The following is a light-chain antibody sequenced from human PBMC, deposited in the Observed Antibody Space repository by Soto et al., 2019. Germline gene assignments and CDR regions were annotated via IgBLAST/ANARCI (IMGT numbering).Light chain of an antibody. CDR2: MGS. V-gene: IGKV2-28*01. J-gene: IGKJ4*01. Sequence: DIVMTQSPVSLPVTPGEPASISCRSSQSLLHSHGYTYLDWYLQKPGQSPQLLIYMGSTRASGVPDMFSGSGSETDFTLKISRVEAEDVGVYYCMQALQIPLTFGGGTKVEIK. CDR3: MQALQIPLT. CDR1: QSLLHSHGYTY.